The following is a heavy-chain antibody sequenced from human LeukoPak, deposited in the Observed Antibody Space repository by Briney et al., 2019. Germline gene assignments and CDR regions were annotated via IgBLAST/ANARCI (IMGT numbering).Heavy chain of an antibody. V-gene: IGHV1-69*13. J-gene: IGHJ6*03. CDR2: TIPIFGTA. D-gene: IGHD2-2*01. CDR3: ARDLGGYCSSTSCPPDHYYYYYYMDV. CDR1: GGTFSSYA. Sequence: SVKVSCKASGGTFSSYAISWVRQAPGQGLEWMGGTIPIFGTANYAQKFQGRVTITADESTSTAYMELSSLRSEDTAVYYCARDLGGYCSSTSCPPDHYYYYYYMDVWGKGTTVTVSS.